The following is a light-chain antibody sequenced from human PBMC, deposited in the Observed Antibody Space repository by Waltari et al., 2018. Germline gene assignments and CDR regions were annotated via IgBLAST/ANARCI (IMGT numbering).Light chain of an antibody. V-gene: IGKV3-20*01. Sequence: EIVLTQSPGTLSLSPGQRATLSCRASQSVSTYLAWYQQKPGQAARLLIYDASTRATCIPDRFSGSGSGTDFSLTISRLESEDFAVYYCQKYGTLPATFGQGTKVEI. J-gene: IGKJ1*01. CDR2: DAS. CDR1: QSVSTY. CDR3: QKYGTLPAT.